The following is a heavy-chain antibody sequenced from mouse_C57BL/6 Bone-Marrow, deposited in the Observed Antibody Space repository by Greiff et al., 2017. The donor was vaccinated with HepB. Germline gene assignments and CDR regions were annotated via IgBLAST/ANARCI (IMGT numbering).Heavy chain of an antibody. D-gene: IGHD2-5*01. CDR2: IYPRSGNT. V-gene: IGHV1-81*01. CDR1: GYTFTSYG. J-gene: IGHJ4*01. Sequence: QVQLQQSGAELARPGASVKLSCKASGYTFTSYGISWVKQRPGQGLEWIGEIYPRSGNTYYNEKFKGKATLTADKSSSTAYKELRSLTSEDAAFYFCATYYSNYPYAMDYWGQGTSVTVSS. CDR3: ATYYSNYPYAMDY.